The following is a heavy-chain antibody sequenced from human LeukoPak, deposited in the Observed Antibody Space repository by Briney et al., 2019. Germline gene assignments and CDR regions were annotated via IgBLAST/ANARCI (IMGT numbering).Heavy chain of an antibody. CDR2: INPNSGGT. Sequence: ASVKVSCKASGYTFTGYYMHWVRQAPGQGLEWMGWINPNSGGTNYAQKFQGRVTMTRDTSISTAYMELSSLRSDDTALYYCAREIRGIIMCAFDIWGQGTMVTVSS. J-gene: IGHJ3*02. V-gene: IGHV1-2*02. CDR1: GYTFTGYY. CDR3: AREIRGIIMCAFDI. D-gene: IGHD3-10*01.